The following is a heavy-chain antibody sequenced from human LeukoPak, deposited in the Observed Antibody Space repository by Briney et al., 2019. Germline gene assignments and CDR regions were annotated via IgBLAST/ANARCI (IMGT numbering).Heavy chain of an antibody. J-gene: IGHJ4*02. D-gene: IGHD3-22*01. Sequence: GGSLRLSCAASGFTFSSYSMNWVRQAPGKGLGWVSVIYSAGSTYYADSVKGRFTISRDNSKNMLYLQMNSLRAEDTAVYYCASGYYDSGGYYRFDYWGQGTLVTVSS. V-gene: IGHV3-53*01. CDR3: ASGYYDSGGYYRFDY. CDR2: IYSAGST. CDR1: GFTFSSYS.